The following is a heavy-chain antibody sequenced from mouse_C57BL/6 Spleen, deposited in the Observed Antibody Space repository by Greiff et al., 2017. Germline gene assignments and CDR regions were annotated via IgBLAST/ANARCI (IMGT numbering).Heavy chain of an antibody. D-gene: IGHD2-4*01. CDR1: GYTFTSYW. J-gene: IGHJ3*01. Sequence: QVQLQQPGAELVRPGSSVKLSCKASGYTFTSYWMHWVKQRPIQGLEWIGNIDPSDSETHYNQKFKDKATLTVDKSSSTAYMQLSSLTSEDSAVYYCAREGYYDPFAYWGQGTLVTVSA. CDR3: AREGYYDPFAY. V-gene: IGHV1-52*01. CDR2: IDPSDSET.